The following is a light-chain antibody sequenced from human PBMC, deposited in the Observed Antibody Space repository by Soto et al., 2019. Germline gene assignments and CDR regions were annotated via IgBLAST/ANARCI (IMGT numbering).Light chain of an antibody. J-gene: IGLJ1*01. CDR3: QVWDSSILHHV. V-gene: IGLV3-21*02. Sequence: SYELPQSPSVSVAPGQTARITCGGNNIGTKGVHWFQQRPGRAPVLVVFDDSDRPSGIPERFSGSKSGSTATLTITRVEAGDEADYYCQVWDSSILHHVFGTGTKVTVL. CDR2: DDS. CDR1: NIGTKG.